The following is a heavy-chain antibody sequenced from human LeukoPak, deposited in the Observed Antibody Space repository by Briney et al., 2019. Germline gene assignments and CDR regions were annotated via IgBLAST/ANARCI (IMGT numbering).Heavy chain of an antibody. V-gene: IGHV4-34*01. CDR2: IKHSGST. D-gene: IGHD3-10*01. Sequence: SETLSLTCAVYGGSFSGYYWSWIRQPPGKGLEWIGEIKHSGSTSYNPSLKSRVTISVDTSKNQFSLKLSSVTAADTAVYYCARGRLLWFGELLEYNWFDPWGQGTLVTVSS. CDR3: ARGRLLWFGELLEYNWFDP. CDR1: GGSFSGYY. J-gene: IGHJ5*02.